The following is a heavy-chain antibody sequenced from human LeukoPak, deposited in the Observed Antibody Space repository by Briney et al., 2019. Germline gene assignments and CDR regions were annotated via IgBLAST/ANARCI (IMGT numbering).Heavy chain of an antibody. CDR2: ISAYNGNT. CDR1: GYTFTSYG. V-gene: IGHV1-18*01. D-gene: IGHD3-22*01. Sequence: PGESLKVSCKASGYTFTSYGISWVRRAPGQGLEWMGWISAYNGNTNYAQKLQGRVTMTTDTSTTTAYMELRSLRSDDTAVYYCARGRHYYDSGDLPGAAADYWGQGTLVTVSS. CDR3: ARGRHYYDSGDLPGAAADY. J-gene: IGHJ4*02.